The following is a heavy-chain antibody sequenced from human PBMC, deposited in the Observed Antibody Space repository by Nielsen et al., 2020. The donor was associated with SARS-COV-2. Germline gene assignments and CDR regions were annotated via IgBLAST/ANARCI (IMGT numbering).Heavy chain of an antibody. CDR1: GYNFATYW. CDR2: VYPGDSDT. Sequence: GESLKISCQGSGYNFATYWIAWVPQMPRKGLECLAVVYPGDSDTRYSPSFQGQVIISFDKSITTAYLQWNSRQASDSAMYYCARLQSSTGGGMDVWGQGTAVTVSS. V-gene: IGHV5-51*01. D-gene: IGHD6-13*01. CDR3: ARLQSSTGGGMDV. J-gene: IGHJ6*02.